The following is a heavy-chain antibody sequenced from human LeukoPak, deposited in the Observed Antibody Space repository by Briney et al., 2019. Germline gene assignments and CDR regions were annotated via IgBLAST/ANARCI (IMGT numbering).Heavy chain of an antibody. CDR1: GGSITNYY. Sequence: SETLSLTCTVSGGSITNYYWTWIRQPPGKELEWIGFIYYSGSTNYSPSLKSRVTISVDTSKNQFSLKLSSVTAADTAVYYCARVGGYSSGWQHWGQGTLVTVSS. J-gene: IGHJ4*02. CDR2: IYYSGST. V-gene: IGHV4-59*12. D-gene: IGHD6-19*01. CDR3: ARVGGYSSGWQH.